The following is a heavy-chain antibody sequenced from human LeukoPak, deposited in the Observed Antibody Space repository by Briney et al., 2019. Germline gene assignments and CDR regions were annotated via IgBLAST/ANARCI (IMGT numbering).Heavy chain of an antibody. V-gene: IGHV1-69*13. CDR3: ASGSYYVSVRLDY. D-gene: IGHD1-26*01. CDR2: IIPIFGTA. Sequence: ASVKVSCKASGGTFSSYAISWVRQAPGQGLEWMGGIIPIFGTANYAQKFQGRVTITADESMSTAYMELGSLRSEDTAVYYCASGSYYVSVRLDYWGQGTLVTVSS. J-gene: IGHJ4*02. CDR1: GGTFSSYA.